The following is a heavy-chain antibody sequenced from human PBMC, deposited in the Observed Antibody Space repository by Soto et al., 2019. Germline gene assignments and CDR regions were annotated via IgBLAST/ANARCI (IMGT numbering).Heavy chain of an antibody. CDR2: ISYDGSNK. J-gene: IGHJ4*02. V-gene: IGHV3-30*18. CDR3: AKVISGFGASDY. Sequence: GGSLRLSCAASGFTFSSYGMHWVRQAPGKGLEWVAVISYDGSNKYYADSVKGRFTISRDNSKSTLYLQMNSLRAEDTAVYYCAKVISGFGASDYWGQGTLVTVSS. CDR1: GFTFSSYG. D-gene: IGHD6-19*01.